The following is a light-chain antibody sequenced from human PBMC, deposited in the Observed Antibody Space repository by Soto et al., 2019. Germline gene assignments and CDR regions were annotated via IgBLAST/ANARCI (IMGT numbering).Light chain of an antibody. CDR1: QSISPW. CDR3: QQYTDFQYT. J-gene: IGKJ2*01. CDR2: KAS. V-gene: IGKV1-5*03. Sequence: EIQMTQSPSTLSASVGDRVTITCRARQSISPWLAWYQQKPGKAPKLLISKASILESGVPSRFSASGSGTDFSLTISSLQPVDSATYYCQQYTDFQYTFGQGTKVDIK.